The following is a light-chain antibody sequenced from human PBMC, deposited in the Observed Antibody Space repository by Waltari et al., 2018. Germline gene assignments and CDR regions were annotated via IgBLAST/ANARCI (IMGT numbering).Light chain of an antibody. Sequence: QSALTQPASVSGSPGQSIAISCTGSSSNIGGYNYVSWYQHHPGNAPRLIIFEVSHRPPGVSNRFTGSKSANTASLPISGLQAEDEAYYYCSSYTGANTLGVFGGGTKLTVL. J-gene: IGLJ3*02. CDR2: EVS. CDR3: SSYTGANTLGV. V-gene: IGLV2-14*01. CDR1: SSNIGGYNY.